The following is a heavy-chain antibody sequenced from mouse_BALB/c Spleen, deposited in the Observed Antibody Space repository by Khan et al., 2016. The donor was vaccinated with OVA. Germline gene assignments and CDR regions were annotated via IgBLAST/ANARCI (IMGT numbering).Heavy chain of an antibody. J-gene: IGHJ3*01. D-gene: IGHD2-2*01. CDR3: TRHGYVAWFTY. V-gene: IGHV1S135*01. Sequence: EVQLQQSGPDLMKPGASVKLSCKASGYSFTSYYIHWVMQTHGKSLEWIGYIDPFSGGTTYNQKFKGKATLTVDKSSSTAYLHLSNLTFEDSAVYYWTRHGYVAWFTYWGQGTLVTVSA. CDR2: IDPFSGGT. CDR1: GYSFTSYY.